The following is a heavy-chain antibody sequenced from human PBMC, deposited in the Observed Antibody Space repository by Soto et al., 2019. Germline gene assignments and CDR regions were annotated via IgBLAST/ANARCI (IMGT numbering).Heavy chain of an antibody. CDR3: AKALGELSPESYDH. CDR1: GFTFSSYG. V-gene: IGHV3-30*18. D-gene: IGHD3-16*02. CDR2: ISYDGSNQ. Sequence: QVQLVESGGGVVQPGRSLRLSCAASGFTFSSYGMHWVRQAPGKGLEWVAIISYDGSNQYYADSVKGRFTISRDHSKNILYLQMNSLRAEDTDVYYCAKALGELSPESYDHWGQGVLVTVSS. J-gene: IGHJ4*02.